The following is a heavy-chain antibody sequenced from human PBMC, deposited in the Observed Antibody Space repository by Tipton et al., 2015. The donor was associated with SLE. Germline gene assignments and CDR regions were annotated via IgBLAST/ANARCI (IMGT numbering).Heavy chain of an antibody. CDR2: IYTSEST. J-gene: IGHJ4*02. CDR3: ARAGWSGYYTDY. CDR1: GGSISSSSYY. Sequence: TLFLTCTVSGGSISSSSYYWSWIRQPAGKGLEGIGRIYTSESTNYNPSLKSRVTISVDTSKNQFSLKLSSVTAADTAVYYCARAGWSGYYTDYWGQGTLVTVSS. V-gene: IGHV4-61*02. D-gene: IGHD3-3*01.